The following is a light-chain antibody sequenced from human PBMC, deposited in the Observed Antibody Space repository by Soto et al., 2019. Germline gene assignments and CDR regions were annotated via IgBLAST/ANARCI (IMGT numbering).Light chain of an antibody. Sequence: EIVMTQSPATLSVSPGERPTLSCRASQSVGSNLAWYQQKAGQAPSLLIYGASTRATGVPARFSGSGSGTEFTLTISSLQSEDFAVYYCQQYSYWRTFGQGTKVDIK. CDR1: QSVGSN. CDR2: GAS. V-gene: IGKV3-15*01. CDR3: QQYSYWRT. J-gene: IGKJ1*01.